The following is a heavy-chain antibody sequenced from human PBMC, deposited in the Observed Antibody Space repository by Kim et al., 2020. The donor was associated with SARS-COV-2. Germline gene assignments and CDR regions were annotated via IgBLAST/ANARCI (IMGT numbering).Heavy chain of an antibody. CDR2: ISSRNTYT. CDR1: GFTFNSYA. Sequence: GGSLRLSCAASGFTFNSYAMNWVRQAPGKGLEWVSSISSRNTYTYYTDSVKGRFIISRDNAENSLYLQMSSLRAEDTAVYYCARQSGGYSYGYGSSFDY. J-gene: IGHJ4*01. V-gene: IGHV3-21*01. CDR3: ARQSGGYSYGYGSSFDY. D-gene: IGHD5-18*01.